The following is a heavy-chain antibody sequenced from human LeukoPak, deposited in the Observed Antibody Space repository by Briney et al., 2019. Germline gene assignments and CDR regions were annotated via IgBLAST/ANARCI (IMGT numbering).Heavy chain of an antibody. CDR2: ISGSGGST. J-gene: IGHJ4*02. D-gene: IGHD6-19*01. V-gene: IGHV3-23*01. CDR3: AKGLGLAVAGIDY. CDR1: GFTFSSYA. Sequence: AGGSLRLSCAASGFTFSSYAMSWVRQAPGKGLEWVSAISGSGGSTYYADSVKGRFTISRDNSKNTLYLQMNSLRAEDTAVYYCAKGLGLAVAGIDYWGQGTLVTVSS.